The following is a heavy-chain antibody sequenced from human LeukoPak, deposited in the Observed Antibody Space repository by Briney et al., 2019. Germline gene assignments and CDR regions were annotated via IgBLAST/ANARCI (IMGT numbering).Heavy chain of an antibody. J-gene: IGHJ4*02. D-gene: IGHD5-18*01. V-gene: IGHV3-21*04. CDR3: AKEDTAMVTPFDY. CDR1: GFTFSDYT. CDR2: ISSSSSYI. Sequence: GGSLRLSCAASGFTFSDYTMNWVRQAPGRGLEWVSSISSSSSYIYYADSVRGRFTISRDNAKSSLYLQMSSLRAEDTAVYYCAKEDTAMVTPFDYWGQGTLVTVSS.